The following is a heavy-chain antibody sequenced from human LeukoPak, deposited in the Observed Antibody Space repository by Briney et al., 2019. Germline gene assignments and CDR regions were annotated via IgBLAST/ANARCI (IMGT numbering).Heavy chain of an antibody. CDR1: GYTFAGYY. J-gene: IGHJ3*02. Sequence: ASVKVSCKASGYTFAGYYLHWVRQAPGQGLEWMGWINPNSGDSNYAQIFQGRVTMTRDTSISTAYMELSSLRSEDTAVYYCASGPVVTPSRDAFDIWGQGTMVTVSS. D-gene: IGHD4-23*01. CDR2: INPNSGDS. CDR3: ASGPVVTPSRDAFDI. V-gene: IGHV1-2*02.